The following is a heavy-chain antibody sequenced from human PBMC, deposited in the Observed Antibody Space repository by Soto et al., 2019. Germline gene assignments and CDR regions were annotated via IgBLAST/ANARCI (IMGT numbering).Heavy chain of an antibody. CDR3: ARENYGDAFDF. Sequence: GGSLRLSCAASGFTFSNYEMNWVRQAPGKGLEWVSYISSGGTSIYYADSVKGRFTISRDNAWSSLYLQMNSLRDEDTAVYYCARENYGDAFDFWGQGTLVTSPQ. D-gene: IGHD4-17*01. CDR2: ISSGGTSI. CDR1: GFTFSNYE. J-gene: IGHJ4*02. V-gene: IGHV3-48*03.